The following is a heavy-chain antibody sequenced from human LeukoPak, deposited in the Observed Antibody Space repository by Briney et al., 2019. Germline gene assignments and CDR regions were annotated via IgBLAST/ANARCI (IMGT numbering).Heavy chain of an antibody. J-gene: IGHJ4*02. Sequence: PSETLSLTCTVSGGSISSYYWSWIRQPAGKGLEWIGRIYTSGSTNYNPSLKGRVTISVDTSKNQFSLKLSSVTAADTAVYYCARQGSSGWSFDYWGQGTLVTVSS. CDR1: GGSISSYY. CDR2: IYTSGST. CDR3: ARQGSSGWSFDY. D-gene: IGHD6-19*01. V-gene: IGHV4-4*07.